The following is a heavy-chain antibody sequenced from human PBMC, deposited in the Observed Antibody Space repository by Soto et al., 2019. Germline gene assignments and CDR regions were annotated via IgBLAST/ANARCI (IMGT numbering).Heavy chain of an antibody. V-gene: IGHV4-30-4*01. Sequence: SETLSLTCTVSGGSISSGDYYWSWIRQPPGKGLEWIGYIYYSGSAYYNPSLKSRVTISVDTSKNQFSLKLTSVTAADTAVYYCVRDRVRGSRTYAGFDPWGQGTLVTVSS. CDR2: IYYSGSA. CDR1: GGSISSGDYY. CDR3: VRDRVRGSRTYAGFDP. D-gene: IGHD3-10*01. J-gene: IGHJ5*02.